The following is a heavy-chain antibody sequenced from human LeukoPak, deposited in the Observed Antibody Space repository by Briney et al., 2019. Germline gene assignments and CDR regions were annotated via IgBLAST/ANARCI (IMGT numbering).Heavy chain of an antibody. Sequence: SVKVSCKASGGTFSSYAISWVRQAPGQGLEWMGRIIPIPGIANYAQKFQGRVTITADKSTSTAYMELSSLRSEDTAVYYCARDEYDSGGFNDYWDQGTLVTVSS. D-gene: IGHD3-22*01. V-gene: IGHV1-69*04. J-gene: IGHJ4*02. CDR1: GGTFSSYA. CDR2: IIPIPGIA. CDR3: ARDEYDSGGFNDY.